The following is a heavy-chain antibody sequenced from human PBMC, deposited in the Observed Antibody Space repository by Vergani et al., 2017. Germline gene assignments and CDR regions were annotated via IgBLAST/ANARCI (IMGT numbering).Heavy chain of an antibody. J-gene: IGHJ6*03. Sequence: EVQLVQSGAEVKKPGESLKISCKGSGYSFTSYWIGLVRQMPGKGLEWMGIIYPGDSDTRYSTSFQGQVTISADKSISTAYLQWSSLKASDTAMYYCARHETLYYYYYYMDVWGKGTTVTVSS. V-gene: IGHV5-51*01. CDR1: GYSFTSYW. CDR3: ARHETLYYYYYYMDV. CDR2: IYPGDSDT.